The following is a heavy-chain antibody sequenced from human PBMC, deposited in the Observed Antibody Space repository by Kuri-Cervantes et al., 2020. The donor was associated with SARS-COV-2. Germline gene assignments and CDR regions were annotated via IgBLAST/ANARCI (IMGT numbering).Heavy chain of an antibody. V-gene: IGHV3-30-3*01. CDR2: ISYDGSNK. CDR1: GFTFSSYA. CDR3: ARDLHCSSTSCYSPWFDP. D-gene: IGHD2-2*01. Sequence: GESLKISCAASGFTFSSYAMHWVRQAPGKGLEWVAVISYDGSNKYYADSVKGRFTISRDNSKNTLYLQMDSLRAEDTAVYYCARDLHCSSTSCYSPWFDPWDQGTLVTVSS. J-gene: IGHJ5*02.